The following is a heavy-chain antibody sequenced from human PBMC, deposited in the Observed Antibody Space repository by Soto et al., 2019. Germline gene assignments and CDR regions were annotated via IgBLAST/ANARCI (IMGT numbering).Heavy chain of an antibody. V-gene: IGHV3-21*01. D-gene: IGHD3-22*01. Sequence: EVQLVESGGGLVKPGGSLRLSCAASGFTFSSYSMNWVRQAPGKGLELVSSISSSSSYIYYADSVKGRFTISRDNAKNSLYLQMNSLRAEDTAVYYCAGDGYYDSSGYHWGQGTLVTVSS. CDR1: GFTFSSYS. J-gene: IGHJ5*02. CDR2: ISSSSSYI. CDR3: AGDGYYDSSGYH.